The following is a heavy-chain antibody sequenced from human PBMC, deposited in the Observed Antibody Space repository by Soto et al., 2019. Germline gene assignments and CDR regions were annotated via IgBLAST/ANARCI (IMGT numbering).Heavy chain of an antibody. CDR1: GFTFSSYS. CDR2: ISSSSSYI. Sequence: EVQLVESGGGLVKPGGSLRLSCAASGFTFSSYSMNWVRQAPGKGLEWVSSISSSSSYIYYADSVKGRFTISRDNAKNSLYLQMNSLRAEDTAVYYCARDRWLGELYPYYYYMDVWGKGTTVTVSS. CDR3: ARDRWLGELYPYYYYMDV. V-gene: IGHV3-21*01. D-gene: IGHD3-10*01. J-gene: IGHJ6*03.